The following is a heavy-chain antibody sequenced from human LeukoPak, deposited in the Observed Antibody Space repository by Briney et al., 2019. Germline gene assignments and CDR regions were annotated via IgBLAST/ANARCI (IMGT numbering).Heavy chain of an antibody. V-gene: IGHV1-8*03. CDR1: GYTFITYY. CDR2: MNPNSGNT. CDR3: AREPGIAAASAFDY. Sequence: ASVKVSCKAFGYTFITYYMHWVRQATGQGLEWMGWMNPNSGNTGYAQKFQGRVTITRNTSISTAYMELSSLRSEDTAVYYCAREPGIAAASAFDYWGQGTLVTVSS. J-gene: IGHJ4*02. D-gene: IGHD6-13*01.